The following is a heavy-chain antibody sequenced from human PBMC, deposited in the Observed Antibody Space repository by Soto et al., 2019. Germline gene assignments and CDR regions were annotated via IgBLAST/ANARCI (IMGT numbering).Heavy chain of an antibody. D-gene: IGHD5-18*01. Sequence: QVQLQESGPGLVKPSQTLSLTCTVSGGSIRSGAYYWSWIRQNPERGLEWNGYIFYSGSTFYNPSLKSRVTISVDTSKNQFSLNLTSVTAADTAVYYCARDRYSYGNDYWGQGTLVTVSS. CDR2: IFYSGST. V-gene: IGHV4-31*03. CDR3: ARDRYSYGNDY. CDR1: GGSIRSGAYY. J-gene: IGHJ4*02.